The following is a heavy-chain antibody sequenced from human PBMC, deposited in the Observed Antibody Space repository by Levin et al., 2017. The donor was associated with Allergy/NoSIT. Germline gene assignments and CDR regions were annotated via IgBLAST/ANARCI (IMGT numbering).Heavy chain of an antibody. CDR1: GFSFSDSW. Sequence: PAGGSLRLSCTASGFSFSDSWMHWVRQAPGKGLLWVARINEGGNTINYADSVKGRFTISRDNAKDTVYLQMNSLRVAHTAVYYCVKDCLQCESWGDDFESWGQGTLVTVSS. CDR2: INEGGNTI. D-gene: IGHD3-16*01. CDR3: VKDCLQCESWGDDFES. V-gene: IGHV3-74*01. J-gene: IGHJ4*02.